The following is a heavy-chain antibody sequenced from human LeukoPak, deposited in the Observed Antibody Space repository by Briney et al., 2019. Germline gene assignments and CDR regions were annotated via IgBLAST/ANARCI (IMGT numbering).Heavy chain of an antibody. CDR3: ARGDMTTVTTMGY. CDR2: FYYSGST. CDR1: GGSISSYY. V-gene: IGHV4-59*01. J-gene: IGHJ4*02. D-gene: IGHD4-17*01. Sequence: SETLSLTCTVSGGSISSYYWSWIRQPPGKGLEWIGYFYYSGSTNYNPSLKSRVSISVDTSKNQFSLKLSSVTTADTAVYYCARGDMTTVTTMGYWGQGTLVTVSS.